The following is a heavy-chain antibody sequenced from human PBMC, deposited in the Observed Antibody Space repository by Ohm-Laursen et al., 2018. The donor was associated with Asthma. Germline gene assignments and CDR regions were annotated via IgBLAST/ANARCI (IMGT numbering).Heavy chain of an antibody. D-gene: IGHD1-26*01. CDR3: ARIGPEWELPGREYSLHH. V-gene: IGHV3-33*01. Sequence: SLRLSCTASGFSFSTSGMHWVRQAPGKGLEWVAIVWSDGSRENYADSVRGRFSISRDNSKDTLYLQMNSLRAEDTALYYCARIGPEWELPGREYSLHHWGQGTQVTVSS. CDR2: VWSDGSRE. J-gene: IGHJ1*01. CDR1: GFSFSTSG.